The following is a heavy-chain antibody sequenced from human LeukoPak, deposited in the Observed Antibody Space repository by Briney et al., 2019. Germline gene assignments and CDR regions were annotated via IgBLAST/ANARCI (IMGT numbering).Heavy chain of an antibody. J-gene: IGHJ4*02. CDR2: IIPIFGTA. D-gene: IGHD3-22*01. V-gene: IGHV1-69*13. CDR1: GGTFSSCA. Sequence: SVKVSCKASGGTFSSCAISWVRQAPGQGLEWMGGIIPIFGTANYVQKFQGRVTITADESTSTAYMELSSLRSEDTAVYYCARDLYYYDSSGYYYVFGYWGQGTLVTVSS. CDR3: ARDLYYYDSSGYYYVFGY.